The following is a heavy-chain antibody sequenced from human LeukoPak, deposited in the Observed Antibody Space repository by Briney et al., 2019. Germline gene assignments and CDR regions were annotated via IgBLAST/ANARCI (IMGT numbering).Heavy chain of an antibody. CDR2: ISAYNGNT. J-gene: IGHJ4*02. CDR1: GYTFTRYG. CDR3: ARVGIAAAGTPQGGSSY. V-gene: IGHV1-18*01. Sequence: ASVKVSCKASGYTFTRYGIGWVRQAPGQGLEWMGWISAYNGNTNYAQKLQGRVTMTTDTSTSTAYMELRSLRSDDTAVYYCARVGIAAAGTPQGGSSYWGQGTLVTVSS. D-gene: IGHD6-13*01.